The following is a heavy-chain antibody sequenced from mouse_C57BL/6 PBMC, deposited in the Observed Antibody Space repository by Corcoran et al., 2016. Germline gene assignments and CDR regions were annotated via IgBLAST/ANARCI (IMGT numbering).Heavy chain of an antibody. D-gene: IGHD1-1*01. CDR3: ARWGTTVVAPFAY. CDR1: GYTFTDYN. J-gene: IGHJ3*01. V-gene: IGHV1-22*01. CDR2: INPNNGGT. Sequence: EVQLQQSGPELVKPGASVKMSCKASGYTFTDYNMHWVKQSHGKSLEWIGYINPNNGGTSYNQKFKGKATLTVNKSSSTAYMELRSLTSEDSAVYYGARWGTTVVAPFAYWGQGTLVTVSA.